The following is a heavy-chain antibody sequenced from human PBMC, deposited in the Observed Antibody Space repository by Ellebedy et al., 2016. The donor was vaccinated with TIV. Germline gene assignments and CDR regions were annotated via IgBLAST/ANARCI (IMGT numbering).Heavy chain of an antibody. J-gene: IGHJ5*02. D-gene: IGHD3-10*01. Sequence: GESLKISXAASGFTFSSYGMHWVRQAPGKGLEWVAVISYDGSNKYYADSVKGRFTISRDNSKNTLYLQMNSLRAEDTAVYYCAKVGGSGSYNWFDPWGQGTLVTVSS. CDR1: GFTFSSYG. CDR3: AKVGGSGSYNWFDP. CDR2: ISYDGSNK. V-gene: IGHV3-30*18.